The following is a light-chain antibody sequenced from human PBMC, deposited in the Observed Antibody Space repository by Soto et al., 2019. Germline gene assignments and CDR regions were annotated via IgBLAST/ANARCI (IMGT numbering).Light chain of an antibody. Sequence: DIQMTQTPSTLSASVGDSVTITCRASQSINNWLAWYQQTPGKAPKLLIYDASSLESGVPSRFIGRGSGTEFTLTISSLQPDDFATYYCQQYNSYSGAFGPGTKVDIK. J-gene: IGKJ1*01. V-gene: IGKV1-5*01. CDR1: QSINNW. CDR3: QQYNSYSGA. CDR2: DAS.